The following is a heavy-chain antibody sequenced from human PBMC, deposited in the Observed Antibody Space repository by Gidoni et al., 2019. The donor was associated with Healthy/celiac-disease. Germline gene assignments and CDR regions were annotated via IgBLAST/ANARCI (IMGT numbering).Heavy chain of an antibody. V-gene: IGHV3-48*01. D-gene: IGHD3-22*01. CDR2: ISSSSSTI. CDR1: GFPFHSYS. Sequence: EVQLVESGVCLVQPGGSLSLSCEAPGFPFHSYSMNWVRQAPGKGLEGVSYISSSSSTIYYADSVKGRFTISRDNAKNSLYLQMNSLRAEDTAVYYCARDDGYYYDSSGYYRGGFGMDVWGQGTTVTVSS. J-gene: IGHJ6*02. CDR3: ARDDGYYYDSSGYYRGGFGMDV.